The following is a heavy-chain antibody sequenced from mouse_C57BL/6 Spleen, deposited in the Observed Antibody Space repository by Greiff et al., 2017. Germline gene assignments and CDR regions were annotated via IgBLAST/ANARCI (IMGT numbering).Heavy chain of an antibody. CDR1: GYSFTGYY. Sequence: EVQGVESGPELVKPGASVKISCKASGYSFTGYYMHWVKQSHGNILDWIGYIYPYNGVSSYNQKFKGKATLTVDKSSSTAYMELRSLTSEDSAVYYCARLDYDYDGAWFAYWGQGTLVTVSA. CDR3: ARLDYDYDGAWFAY. D-gene: IGHD2-4*01. CDR2: IYPYNGVS. V-gene: IGHV1-31*01. J-gene: IGHJ3*01.